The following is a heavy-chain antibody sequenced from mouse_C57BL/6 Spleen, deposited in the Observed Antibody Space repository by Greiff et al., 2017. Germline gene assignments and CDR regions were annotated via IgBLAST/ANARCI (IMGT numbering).Heavy chain of an antibody. V-gene: IGHV5-17*01. CDR2: ISSGSSTI. CDR1: GFTFSDSG. CDR3: ARPIYDGMDLDYAMDY. D-gene: IGHD2-3*01. Sequence: EVHLVVSGGGLVKPGGSLKLSCAASGFTFSDSGMHWVRHAPEKGLEWVAYISSGSSTIYYADTVKGRFPISRDNAKNTLFLQMTSLRSEDTAMYYCARPIYDGMDLDYAMDYWGQGTSVTVSS. J-gene: IGHJ4*01.